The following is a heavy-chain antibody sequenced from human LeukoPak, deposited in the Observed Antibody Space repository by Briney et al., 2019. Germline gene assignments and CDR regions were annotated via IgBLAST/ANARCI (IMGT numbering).Heavy chain of an antibody. CDR1: GASFSDFY. V-gene: IGHV4-59*08. CDR3: ARRGHGGSYPY. Sequence: SETLSLTCTVSGASFSDFYWSWIRQSPGRGLEWIGYVSDSGGTSYNPSLKSRVTLSVDTSKNQFFLNLNSVTAADTAVYYCARRGHGGSYPYWGQGTLVTVSS. CDR2: VSDSGGT. J-gene: IGHJ4*02. D-gene: IGHD1-26*01.